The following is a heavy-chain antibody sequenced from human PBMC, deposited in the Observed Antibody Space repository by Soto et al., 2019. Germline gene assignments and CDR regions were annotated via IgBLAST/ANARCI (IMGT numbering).Heavy chain of an antibody. CDR1: GATFTRYT. Sequence: SVKGACKPFGATFTRYTEGWVRRPLVEGLEWMGRIIPILGIANYAQKFQGRVTITADKSTSTAYMELSSLRSEDTAVYYCARYCSSTRCYGTGRELFSYWGQGTLVIVYS. V-gene: IGHV1-69*02. D-gene: IGHD2-2*01. CDR2: IIPILGIA. J-gene: IGHJ1*01. CDR3: ARYCSSTRCYGTGRELFSY.